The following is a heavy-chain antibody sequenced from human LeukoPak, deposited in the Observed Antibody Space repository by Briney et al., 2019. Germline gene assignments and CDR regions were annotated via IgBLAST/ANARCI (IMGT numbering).Heavy chain of an antibody. D-gene: IGHD2-15*01. CDR1: GGSINSDY. J-gene: IGHJ2*01. CDR2: FSYRGST. CDR3: ARDPVVPATSMQFDWYFDL. Sequence: SETLSLTCTVSGGSINSDYWSWIRQPPGRGLEWIGYFSYRGSTTYNPSFKSRVTISVDTSKNQFSLKLSSVTAADTAVYYCARDPVVPATSMQFDWYFDLWGRGTLVTVSS. V-gene: IGHV4-59*12.